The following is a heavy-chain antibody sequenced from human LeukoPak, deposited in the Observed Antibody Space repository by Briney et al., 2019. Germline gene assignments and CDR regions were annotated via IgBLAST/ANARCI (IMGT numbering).Heavy chain of an antibody. CDR3: ARYCSGGSCYLDAFDI. V-gene: IGHV4-30-4*08. D-gene: IGHD2-15*01. J-gene: IGHJ3*02. CDR1: GFTFSSYA. Sequence: LRLSCAASGFTFSSYAMSWVRQPPGKGLEWIGYIYYSGSTYYNPSLKSRVTISVDTSKNQFSLKLSSVTAADTAVYYCARYCSGGSCYLDAFDIWGQGTMVTVSS. CDR2: IYYSGST.